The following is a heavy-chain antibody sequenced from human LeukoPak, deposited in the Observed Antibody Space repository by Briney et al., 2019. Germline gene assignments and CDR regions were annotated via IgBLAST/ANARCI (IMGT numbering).Heavy chain of an antibody. J-gene: IGHJ5*02. CDR1: GSSITTYTH. D-gene: IGHD3-22*01. V-gene: IGHV4-38-2*02. CDR2: IHHTGNT. CDR3: VKSKSNYEAVS. Sequence: SETLSLTCTVSGSSITTYTHWGWIRQSPGKGLEWIASIHHTGNTYYNPSLESRVTISIDTAKNQFSLEVRSVTAADTAFYFCVKSKSNYEAVSWGPGTLVTVSS.